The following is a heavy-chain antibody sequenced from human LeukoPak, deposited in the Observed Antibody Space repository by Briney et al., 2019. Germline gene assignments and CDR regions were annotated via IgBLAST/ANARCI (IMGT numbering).Heavy chain of an antibody. Sequence: SETLSLTCAAYGGSFSGYYWSWIRQPPGKGLEWIGEINHSGSTNYNPSLKSRVTISVDTSKNQFSLELSSVTAADTAVYYCARDGSSWTINWFDPWGQETLVTVSS. CDR1: GGSFSGYY. J-gene: IGHJ5*02. CDR3: ARDGSSWTINWFDP. CDR2: INHSGST. D-gene: IGHD6-13*01. V-gene: IGHV4-34*01.